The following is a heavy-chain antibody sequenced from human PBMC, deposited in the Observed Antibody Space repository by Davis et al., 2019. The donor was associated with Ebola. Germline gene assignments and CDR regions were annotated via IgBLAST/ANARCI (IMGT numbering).Heavy chain of an antibody. J-gene: IGHJ4*02. V-gene: IGHV3-21*01. CDR1: TFTFSTYS. CDR2: ISGSGFYI. D-gene: IGHD1-26*01. Sequence: PGGSLRLSCAVSTFTFSTYSMNWVRQAPGKGLEWVSSISGSGFYIYYADSVKGRFTISRDNAKNTLYLQMNSLRAEDTAVYYCVRDTIEGATTFDYWGQGTLVTVSS. CDR3: VRDTIEGATTFDY.